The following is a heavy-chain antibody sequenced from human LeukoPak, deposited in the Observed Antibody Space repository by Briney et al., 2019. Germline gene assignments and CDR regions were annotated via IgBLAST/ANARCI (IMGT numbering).Heavy chain of an antibody. CDR1: GYTFTSYG. CDR2: ISPYNGNT. CDR3: ARDQRGYGDSSGASKWIDP. J-gene: IGHJ5*02. Sequence: ASVKLSCKASGYTFTSYGINWVRQAPGQGLEWMGWISPYNGNTKYAEKIQRRVTITTDTSTSTTYMELRSLSSDDTAVYYGARDQRGYGDSSGASKWIDPWGQGTLVTVSS. D-gene: IGHD4-17*01. V-gene: IGHV1-18*01.